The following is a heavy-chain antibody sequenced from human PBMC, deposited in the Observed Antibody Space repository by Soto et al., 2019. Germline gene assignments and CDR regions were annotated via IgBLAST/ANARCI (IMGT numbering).Heavy chain of an antibody. CDR1: GGTFSSYA. CDR3: ATVGALGYCSGGSCFPGNYYYYYGMDV. Sequence: QVQLVQSGAEVKKPGSSVKVSCKASGGTFSSYAISWVRQAPGQGLEWMGGIIPIFGTANYAQKFQGRVTITAEESTSTAYMELSSLRSEDTAVYYCATVGALGYCSGGSCFPGNYYYYYGMDVWGQGTTVTVSS. J-gene: IGHJ6*02. V-gene: IGHV1-69*12. CDR2: IIPIFGTA. D-gene: IGHD2-15*01.